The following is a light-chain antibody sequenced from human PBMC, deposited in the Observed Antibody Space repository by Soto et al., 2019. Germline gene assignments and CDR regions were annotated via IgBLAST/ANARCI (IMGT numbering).Light chain of an antibody. CDR1: QSIGSS. CDR3: QQYSGYSPYT. Sequence: DNQMTQSPSTLSASVGDRVTITCRASQSIGSSLAWYQQKPGKAPKLLIYRASTLEDGVPSRFSGSGSGAEFSLTICSLQPDDFATYYCQQYSGYSPYTFGQGTKLEI. V-gene: IGKV1-5*03. CDR2: RAS. J-gene: IGKJ2*01.